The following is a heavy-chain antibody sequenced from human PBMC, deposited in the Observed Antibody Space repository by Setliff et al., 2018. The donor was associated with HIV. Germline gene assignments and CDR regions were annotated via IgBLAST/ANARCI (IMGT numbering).Heavy chain of an antibody. CDR1: GGSVSSVNYY. CDR2: IAYSGTTMYT. Sequence: SETLSLTCSVSGGSVSSVNYYWSWIRQSPGKGLEWIADIAYSGTTMYTNYNPSLESRVTVSEDTSRHQFSLKLTSVTADDTAIYYCARGPPFAYWGQGLLVTVSS. CDR3: ARGPPFAY. V-gene: IGHV4-61*01. J-gene: IGHJ4*02.